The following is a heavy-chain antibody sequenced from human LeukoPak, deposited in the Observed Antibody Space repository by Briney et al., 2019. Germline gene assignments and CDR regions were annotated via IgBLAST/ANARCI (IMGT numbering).Heavy chain of an antibody. D-gene: IGHD6-13*01. CDR1: GGSFSGYY. Sequence: PSETLSLTCAVYGGSFSGYYWSWIRQPPGKGLEWVSYISSSGSTIYYADSVKGRFTISRDNAKNSLYLQMNSLRAEDTAVYYCARVGVEEQLVPFDYWGQGTLVTVSS. J-gene: IGHJ4*02. V-gene: IGHV3-11*01. CDR2: ISSSGSTI. CDR3: ARVGVEEQLVPFDY.